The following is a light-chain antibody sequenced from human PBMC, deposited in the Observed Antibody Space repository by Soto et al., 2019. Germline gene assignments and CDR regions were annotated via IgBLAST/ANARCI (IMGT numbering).Light chain of an antibody. CDR3: QQYNNWLPIT. Sequence: EIVMTQSPATLSVSPGERATLSCRASQSVSSNLAWYQQKPGQAPRLLIYGASTRATGIPARFSGSGSGTECTLTTSSLQYEDFAVYYCQQYNNWLPITFGQGTRLEIK. CDR2: GAS. J-gene: IGKJ5*01. V-gene: IGKV3-15*01. CDR1: QSVSSN.